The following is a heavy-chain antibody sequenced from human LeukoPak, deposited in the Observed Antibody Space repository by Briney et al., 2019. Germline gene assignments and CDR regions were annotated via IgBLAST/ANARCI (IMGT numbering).Heavy chain of an antibody. CDR3: ARELPDEVGAFDY. J-gene: IGHJ4*02. CDR1: GFTFNTYS. D-gene: IGHD1-26*01. CDR2: ISSRSSYI. V-gene: IGHV3-21*01. Sequence: GGSLRLSCAASGFTFNTYSMNWVRQAPGKGLEWVSSISSRSSYIYYADSVKGRFTISRDNAKNSLYLQLNSLRAEDTAVYYGARELPDEVGAFDYWGQGTLVTVSS.